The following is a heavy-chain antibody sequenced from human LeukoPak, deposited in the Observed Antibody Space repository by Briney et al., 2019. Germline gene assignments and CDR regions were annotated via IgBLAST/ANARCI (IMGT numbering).Heavy chain of an antibody. J-gene: IGHJ3*02. V-gene: IGHV1-46*01. D-gene: IGHD2-15*01. CDR3: ARDSAGDAFDI. CDR1: GYTFTSYY. CDR2: INPSGGST. Sequence: ASVRVSCKASGYTFTSYYMHWVRQAPGQGLEWMGIINPSGGSTSYAQKFQGRVTMTRDTSTSTVYMELSSLRAEDTAVYYCARDSAGDAFDIWGQGTMVTVSS.